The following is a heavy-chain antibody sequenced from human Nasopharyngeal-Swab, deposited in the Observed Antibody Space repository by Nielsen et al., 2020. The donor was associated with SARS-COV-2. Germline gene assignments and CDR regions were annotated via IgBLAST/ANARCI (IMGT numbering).Heavy chain of an antibody. Sequence: WIRQPPGKGLEWIGRIYTSGSTNYNPSPKSRVTISVDTSKNQFSLKLSSVTAADTAVYYCARVSPNYYMDVWGKGTTVTVSS. CDR2: IYTSGST. J-gene: IGHJ6*03. CDR3: ARVSPNYYMDV. V-gene: IGHV4-61*02.